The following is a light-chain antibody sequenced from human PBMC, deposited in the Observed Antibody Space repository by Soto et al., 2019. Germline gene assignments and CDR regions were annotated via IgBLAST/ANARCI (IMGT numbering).Light chain of an antibody. CDR1: QAINDN. V-gene: IGKV1-16*01. CDR2: AAS. Sequence: DIQMTQSPSSLSASVGDRVTITCRASQAINDNLAWFQQKPGKAPKSLIHAASSLHSGVPSRFSGSGSGTDFTLTISSLQPEDFATYYCQQYNNYPLPFGQGTRLEIK. J-gene: IGKJ5*01. CDR3: QQYNNYPLP.